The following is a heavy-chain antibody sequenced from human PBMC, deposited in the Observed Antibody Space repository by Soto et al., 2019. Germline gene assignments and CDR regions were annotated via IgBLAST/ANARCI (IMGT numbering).Heavy chain of an antibody. CDR3: TKYRRTDAEGYSFDY. CDR2: IHYSGST. V-gene: IGHV4-59*01. D-gene: IGHD2-15*01. Sequence: PSETLSLTCTVSGGSIIGSYCIFSRHAPGKVLEWVGYIHYSGSTNYNPSLKSRVTMSVDSAKNQFSPQLSSVTAADTAVYFCTKYRRTDAEGYSFDYWGQGALVTVSS. J-gene: IGHJ4*02. CDR1: GGSIIGSY.